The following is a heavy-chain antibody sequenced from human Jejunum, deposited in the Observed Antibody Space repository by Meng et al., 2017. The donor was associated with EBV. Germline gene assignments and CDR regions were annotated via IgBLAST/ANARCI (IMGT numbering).Heavy chain of an antibody. V-gene: IGHV6-1*01. CDR3: ARDGPQSLSSFDY. CDR2: TFYRSRWFY. Sequence: QVQLQPSGPVLVKPPQTLSPTCAISGDSVSSDGAAWNWIRQSPSRGLEWLGRTFYRSRWFYDYAPSVKSRITINSDTSKNQFSLHLDSVTPEDTAVYYCARDGPQSLSSFDYWGQGTLVTVSS. D-gene: IGHD6-6*01. J-gene: IGHJ4*02. CDR1: GDSVSSDGAA.